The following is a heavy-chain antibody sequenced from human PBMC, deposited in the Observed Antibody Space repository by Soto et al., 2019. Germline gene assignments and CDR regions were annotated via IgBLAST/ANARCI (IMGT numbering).Heavy chain of an antibody. V-gene: IGHV3-11*01. CDR1: GFTFSDYY. D-gene: IGHD2-15*01. CDR3: ARRDSGGFYRFFDS. J-gene: IGHJ4*02. CDR2: ISSSGSTI. Sequence: GGSLRLSCAASGFTFSDYYMSWIRQAPGKGLEWVSYISSSGSTIYYADSVKGRFTISRDNAKNSLYLQMNSLRAEDTAVYYCARRDSGGFYRFFDSCGQGTLVTVSS.